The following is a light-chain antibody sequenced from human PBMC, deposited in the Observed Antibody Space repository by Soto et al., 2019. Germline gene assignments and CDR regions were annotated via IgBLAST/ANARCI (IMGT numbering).Light chain of an antibody. CDR1: SSDVGGYNY. V-gene: IGLV2-14*01. J-gene: IGLJ1*01. Sequence: QSALTQPASVSGSPGQSITISCTGTSSDVGGYNYVSWYQQQSGKAPKLMIHEVSNRPSGASNRFSGSKSGNTAPLTISGLQAEDEADYYCSSYKSSRAYVFGIGTKLTVL. CDR2: EVS. CDR3: SSYKSSRAYV.